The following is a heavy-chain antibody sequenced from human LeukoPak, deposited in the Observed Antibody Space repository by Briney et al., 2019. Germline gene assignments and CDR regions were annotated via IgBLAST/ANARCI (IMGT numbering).Heavy chain of an antibody. CDR2: ILPNTGGT. CDR1: GYTFTGYY. CDR3: ARKGEHYGDYDY. J-gene: IGHJ4*02. V-gene: IGHV1-2*02. D-gene: IGHD4-17*01. Sequence: GASVKVSCKASGYTFTGYYMHWVLQAPGQGLEWMGWILPNTGGTHYAQKFQGRVTVTRDTSISTAYMEVSRLTSDDTAVYYCARKGEHYGDYDYWGQGTLVTVSS.